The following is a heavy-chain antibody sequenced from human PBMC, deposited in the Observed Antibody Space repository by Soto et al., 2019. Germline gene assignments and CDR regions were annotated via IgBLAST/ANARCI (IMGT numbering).Heavy chain of an antibody. J-gene: IGHJ3*02. D-gene: IGHD6-13*01. V-gene: IGHV3-30-3*01. CDR1: GFTFSSYA. CDR3: ARDRAAGTDAFDI. CDR2: ISYDGSNK. Sequence: QVQLVESGGGVVQPGRSLRLSCAASGFTFSSYAMHWVRQAPGKGLEWVAVISYDGSNKYYADSVKGRFTISRDNSKNKLYLQMNSLRAEDTAVYYCARDRAAGTDAFDIWGQGTMVTVSS.